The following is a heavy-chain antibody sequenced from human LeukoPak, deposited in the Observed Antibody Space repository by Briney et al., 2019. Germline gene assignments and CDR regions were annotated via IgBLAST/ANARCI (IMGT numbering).Heavy chain of an antibody. CDR2: IYTSGST. Sequence: PSETLSLTCTVSGGSISSYYWSWIRQPAGKGLEWIGRIYTSGSTNYNPSLKSRVTMSVDTSKNQFSLKLSSVTAADTAVYYCARTTYNWNYVNFDYWGQGTLATVSS. D-gene: IGHD1-7*01. CDR1: GGSISSYY. J-gene: IGHJ4*02. V-gene: IGHV4-4*07. CDR3: ARTTYNWNYVNFDY.